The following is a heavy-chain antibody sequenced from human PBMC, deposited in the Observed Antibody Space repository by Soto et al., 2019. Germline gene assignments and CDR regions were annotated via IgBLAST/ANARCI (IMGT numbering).Heavy chain of an antibody. J-gene: IGHJ4*02. V-gene: IGHV3-7*01. D-gene: IGHD6-13*01. CDR2: IKQDGSEK. Sequence: GGSLRLSCAASGFTFSSYWMSWVRQAPGKGLEWVANIKQDGSEKYYVDSVKGRFTISRDNAKNSLYLQINSLRAEDTAVYYCARDLGYSGSWYSFVSWFDYWGQGTLVTVSS. CDR1: GFTFSSYW. CDR3: ARDLGYSGSWYSFVSWFDY.